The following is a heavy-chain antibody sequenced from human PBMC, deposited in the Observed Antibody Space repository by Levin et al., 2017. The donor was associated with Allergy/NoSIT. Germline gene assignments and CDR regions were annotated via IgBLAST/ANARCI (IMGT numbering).Heavy chain of an antibody. V-gene: IGHV3-7*01. CDR3: ARNLAWYQFDC. J-gene: IGHJ4*01. CDR1: GFTFSTYW. D-gene: IGHD6-13*01. Sequence: GGSLRLSCVGSGFTFSTYWMGWVRQAPGKGLEWVAILKYDGAEEYFVDSVKGRFSISRDNAKNSLYLQMNGLRAEDTAVYYCARNLAWYQFDCWGHGALVTVSS. CDR2: LKYDGAEE.